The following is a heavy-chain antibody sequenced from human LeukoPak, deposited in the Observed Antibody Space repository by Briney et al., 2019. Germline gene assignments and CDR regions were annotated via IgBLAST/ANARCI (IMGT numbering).Heavy chain of an antibody. CDR3: ARGWSYFDY. J-gene: IGHJ4*02. CDR1: GFTFSNYW. D-gene: IGHD2-15*01. Sequence: PGGSLILSCAASGFTFSNYWMHWVRQAPGKGLVWVSRINSDGSTTGYADSVKGRFTISRDNAKNTLYLQMNSLRAEDTAVYYCARGWSYFDYWGQGTLVTVSS. V-gene: IGHV3-74*01. CDR2: INSDGSTT.